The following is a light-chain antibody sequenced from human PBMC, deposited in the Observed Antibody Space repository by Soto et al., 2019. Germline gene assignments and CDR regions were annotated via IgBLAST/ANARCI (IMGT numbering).Light chain of an antibody. Sequence: RLTQSPSSLSASVGDTVTISCRASQDIYTYLAWYQQKPGKAPTLLIFGASSLHNGVPPRFAGSGSGSEFTLTINRLQPDDFATYFCQHYTLYSAPFGQGTRV. CDR2: GAS. J-gene: IGKJ5*01. CDR1: QDIYTY. V-gene: IGKV1-5*01. CDR3: QHYTLYSAP.